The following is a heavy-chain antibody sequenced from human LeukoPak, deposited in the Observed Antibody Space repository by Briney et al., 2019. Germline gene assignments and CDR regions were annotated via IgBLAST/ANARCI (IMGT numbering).Heavy chain of an antibody. J-gene: IGHJ4*02. V-gene: IGHV3-23*01. CDR3: AKVNDFWSGYYVYYFDY. D-gene: IGHD3-3*01. Sequence: GGSLRLSCAASGFTFSSYAMSWVRQAPGKGLEWVSAISGSGGSTYYADSVKGRFTISRDNSKNTLYLQMNSLRAEDTAVYYCAKVNDFWSGYYVYYFDYWGQETLVTVSS. CDR1: GFTFSSYA. CDR2: ISGSGGST.